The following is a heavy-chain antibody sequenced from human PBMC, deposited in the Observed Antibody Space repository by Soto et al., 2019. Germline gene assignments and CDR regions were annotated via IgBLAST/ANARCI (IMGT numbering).Heavy chain of an antibody. J-gene: IGHJ6*03. V-gene: IGHV6-1*01. CDR2: TYYRSKWYN. Sequence: SQTLSLTCAISGDSVSSNSAAWNWIRQSPSRGLEWLGRTYYRSKWYNDYAVSVKSRITINPDTSKNQFSLQLNSVTPEDTAVYYCAREKDGGIRSQFYYYYYMDVWGKGTTVTVSS. CDR1: GDSVSSNSAA. CDR3: AREKDGGIRSQFYYYYYMDV. D-gene: IGHD3-16*01.